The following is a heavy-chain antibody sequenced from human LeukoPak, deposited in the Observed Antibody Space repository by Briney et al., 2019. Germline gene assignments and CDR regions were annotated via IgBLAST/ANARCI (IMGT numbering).Heavy chain of an antibody. Sequence: GGSLRLSCAVSGFTLSSDCMHWVRQAPGKGLEWVSRMNQDGSDTSYADSVKGRFTISRDNAKNTVYLQMNSLRAEDSAVYYCATVFGYWGQGTLVTVSS. CDR3: ATVFGY. CDR2: MNQDGSDT. CDR1: GFTLSSDC. J-gene: IGHJ4*02. V-gene: IGHV3-74*01.